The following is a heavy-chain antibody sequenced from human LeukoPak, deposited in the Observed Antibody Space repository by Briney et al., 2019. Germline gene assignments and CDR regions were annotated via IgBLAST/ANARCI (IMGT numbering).Heavy chain of an antibody. CDR1: GGSISSSNW. CDR2: IYHSGST. D-gene: IGHD3-9*01. J-gene: IGHJ4*02. V-gene: IGHV4-4*02. CDR3: ARDLGNEYDILTGYYLTFLFDY. Sequence: SGTLSLTCAVSGGSISSSNWWSWIRPPPGKGLEWIGEIYHSGSTNYNPSLKSRVTISVDKSKTQFSLKLSSVTAADTAVYYCARDLGNEYDILTGYYLTFLFDYWGQGTLVTVSS.